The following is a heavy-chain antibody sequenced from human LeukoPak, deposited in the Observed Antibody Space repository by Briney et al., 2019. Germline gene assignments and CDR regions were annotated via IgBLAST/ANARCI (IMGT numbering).Heavy chain of an antibody. D-gene: IGHD6-19*01. CDR1: GYTFTSYG. CDR3: ARRGSSSGWLDYYYYGMDV. J-gene: IGHJ6*02. CDR2: ISAYNGNT. V-gene: IGHV1-18*01. Sequence: ASVKVSCKASGYTFTSYGISWVRQAPGQGLEWMGWISAYNGNTNYAQKLQGRVTMTTDTSTSTAYMELRSLRSDGTAVYYCARRGSSSGWLDYYYYGMDVWGQGTTVTVSS.